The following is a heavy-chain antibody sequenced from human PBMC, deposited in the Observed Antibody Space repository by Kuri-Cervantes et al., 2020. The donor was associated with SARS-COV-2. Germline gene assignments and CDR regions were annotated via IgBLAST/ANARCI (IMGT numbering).Heavy chain of an antibody. V-gene: IGHV1-2*02. CDR1: GYTFTGYY. D-gene: IGHD3-22*01. Sequence: ASVKVSCKASGYTFTGYYMHWVRQAPGQGLEWMGWINPNSGGTNYAQKLQGRVTMTRDTSISTAYMELSRLRSDDTAVYYCARAAEDSSGYYYGVFDYWGKGTLVTVSS. CDR3: ARAAEDSSGYYYGVFDY. J-gene: IGHJ4*02. CDR2: INPNSGGT.